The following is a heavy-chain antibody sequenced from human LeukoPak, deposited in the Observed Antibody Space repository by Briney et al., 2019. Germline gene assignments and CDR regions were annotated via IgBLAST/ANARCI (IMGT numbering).Heavy chain of an antibody. CDR3: AKDVGKWESLHFFDY. CDR2: ISGSGGST. Sequence: GGSLRLSCAASGFTFSSYAMSWVRQAPGKGLEWVSAISGSGGSTYYADSVKGRFTISRDNSRNTLYLQMNSLRGDDTAVYYCAKDVGKWESLHFFDYWGQGTLVTVSS. V-gene: IGHV3-23*01. D-gene: IGHD1-26*01. CDR1: GFTFSSYA. J-gene: IGHJ4*02.